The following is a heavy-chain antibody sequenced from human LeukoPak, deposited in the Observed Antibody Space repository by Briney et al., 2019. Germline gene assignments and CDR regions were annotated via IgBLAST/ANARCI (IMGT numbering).Heavy chain of an antibody. V-gene: IGHV2-5*02. Sequence: SGPTLVNPTQTLTLTCTFSGFSLSTSGVGVGWIRQPSGKALEWLALISWDDDKRYSPSLKSRLTITKDTSKNQVVLTMTNMDPVDTATYYCAHKSLRYFVWPNYYYYYMDVWGKGTTVTVSS. CDR3: AHKSLRYFVWPNYYYYYMDV. CDR2: ISWDDDK. J-gene: IGHJ6*03. D-gene: IGHD3-9*01. CDR1: GFSLSTSGVG.